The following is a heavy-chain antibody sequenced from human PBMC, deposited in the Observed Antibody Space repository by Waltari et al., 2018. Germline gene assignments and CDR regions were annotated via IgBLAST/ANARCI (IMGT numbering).Heavy chain of an antibody. Sequence: QVLLQESGPRLVKPSETLSLTCVVTSYSSASFYYWGWIRQSPGKGLEWVGSLHHGWNTSYTPSLTGRVTVSIDPSKRLVSLKLTSGTAADTAVYYWARMCLARDYYFDWWGQGTLVTVSS. CDR2: LHHGWNT. CDR1: SYSSASFYY. D-gene: IGHD2-21*01. J-gene: IGHJ4*02. CDR3: ARMCLARDYYFDW. V-gene: IGHV4-38-2*01.